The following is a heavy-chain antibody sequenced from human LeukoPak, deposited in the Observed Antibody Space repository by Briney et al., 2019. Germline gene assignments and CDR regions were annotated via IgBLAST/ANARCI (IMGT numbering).Heavy chain of an antibody. D-gene: IGHD3-22*01. J-gene: IGHJ6*02. CDR1: GFTFSSYA. CDR2: ISYDGSNK. CDR3: ARDVTYYYDSSGYYGMDV. Sequence: GGSLRLSCAASGFTFSSYAMHWVRQAPGKGLEWVAVISYDGSNKYYADSVKGRFTISRDNSKNTLYLQMNSLRAGDTAVYYCARDVTYYYDSSGYYGMDVWGQGTTVTVSS. V-gene: IGHV3-30-3*01.